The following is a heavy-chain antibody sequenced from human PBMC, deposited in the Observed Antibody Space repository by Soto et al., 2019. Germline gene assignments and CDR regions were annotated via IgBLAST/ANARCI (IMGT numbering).Heavy chain of an antibody. Sequence: EEQLVESGGGLVQPGGSLRLSCAGSGFTFRNYWMGWVGQAPGRRLEWVANIKQDGSERSYADSVKGRFTISRDNAKNSLFMQMSSLGADDTAVYYCVRENYFDYWGQGILVIVSS. V-gene: IGHV3-7*01. CDR2: IKQDGSER. CDR1: GFTFRNYW. J-gene: IGHJ4*02. CDR3: VRENYFDY.